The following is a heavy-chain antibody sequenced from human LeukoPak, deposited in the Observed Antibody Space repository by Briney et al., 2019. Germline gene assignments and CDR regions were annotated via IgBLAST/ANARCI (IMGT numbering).Heavy chain of an antibody. D-gene: IGHD1-26*01. CDR2: ISAYNGNT. Sequence: ASVKVSCKASGYTFTSYGISWVRQAPGQGLEWMGWISAYNGNTNYAQKLQGRVTMTTDTSTSTAYMELRSLRSDDTAVYYCAREGWNSGSYYYYYGMDVWGQGTTVTVSS. V-gene: IGHV1-18*01. J-gene: IGHJ6*02. CDR1: GYTFTSYG. CDR3: AREGWNSGSYYYYYGMDV.